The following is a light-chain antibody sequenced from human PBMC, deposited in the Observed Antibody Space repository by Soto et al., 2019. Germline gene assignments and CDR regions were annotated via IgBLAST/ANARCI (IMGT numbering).Light chain of an antibody. Sequence: EIVLTQSPGTLSLSPGERATLSCRASQCVSSSYLAWYQHKPGQAPRLLIYGASSRATGNSDRFSGCGYGTDFTLTIRRLEADDFAVYYCQQYGSSPRTFGGGRKLQIK. CDR3: QQYGSSPRT. V-gene: IGKV3-20*01. CDR1: QCVSSSY. J-gene: IGKJ4*01. CDR2: GAS.